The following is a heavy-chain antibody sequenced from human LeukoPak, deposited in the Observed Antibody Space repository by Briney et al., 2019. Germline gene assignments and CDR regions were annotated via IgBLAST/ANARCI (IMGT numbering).Heavy chain of an antibody. J-gene: IGHJ4*02. D-gene: IGHD6-13*01. CDR3: AREHSSSWSPYYFDY. CDR1: GFTFGDYA. Sequence: GGSLRLSCTASGFTFGDYAMSWVRQAPGKGLEWVSYISSSSSTIYYADSVKGRFTISRDNAQNSLYLQMDSLRAEDTAVYYCAREHSSSWSPYYFDYWGQGTLVTVSS. CDR2: ISSSSSTI. V-gene: IGHV3-48*01.